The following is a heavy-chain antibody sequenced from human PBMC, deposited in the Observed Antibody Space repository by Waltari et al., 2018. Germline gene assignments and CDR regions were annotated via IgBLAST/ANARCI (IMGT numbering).Heavy chain of an antibody. CDR3: ARKGKNWRDYYYGMDV. V-gene: IGHV7-4-1*02. J-gene: IGHJ6*02. Sequence: QVQLVQSGSELKKPGASAKVYCKASGYTFTTYAINWVRQAPGQGLEWMGWINTNTGNPTYAQGFTGRFVFSLDTSVSTAYLQISSLKAEDTAVYYCARKGKNWRDYYYGMDVWGQGTTVTVSS. CDR2: INTNTGNP. CDR1: GYTFTTYA. D-gene: IGHD1-1*01.